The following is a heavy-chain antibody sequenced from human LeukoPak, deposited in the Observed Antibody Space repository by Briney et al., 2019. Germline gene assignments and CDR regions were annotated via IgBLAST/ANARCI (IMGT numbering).Heavy chain of an antibody. Sequence: SETLSLTCTVSGGSISSSSYHWGWIRQSPGKGLEWIGSINYSGTTYYNPSLKSRVTISVDTSKNQFSLKVSSVTAADTAVYYCATTYSYTSGGYDYWGQGTLVTVSS. D-gene: IGHD5-18*01. CDR3: ATTYSYTSGGYDY. CDR1: GGSISSSSYH. CDR2: INYSGTT. V-gene: IGHV4-39*01. J-gene: IGHJ4*02.